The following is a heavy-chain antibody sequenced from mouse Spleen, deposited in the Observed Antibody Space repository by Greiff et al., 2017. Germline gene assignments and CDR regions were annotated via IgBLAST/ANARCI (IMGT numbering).Heavy chain of an antibody. D-gene: IGHD2-3*01. V-gene: IGHV1-81*01. J-gene: IGHJ2*01. CDR3: ARDDGYPYYFDY. CDR1: GYTFTSYG. CDR2: IYPRSGNT. Sequence: VQLQQSGAELARPGASVKLSCKASGYTFTSYGISWVKQRTGQGLEWIGEIYPRSGNTYYNEKFKGKATLTADKSSSTAYMELRSLTSEDSAVYFCARDDGYPYYFDYWGQGTTLTVSS.